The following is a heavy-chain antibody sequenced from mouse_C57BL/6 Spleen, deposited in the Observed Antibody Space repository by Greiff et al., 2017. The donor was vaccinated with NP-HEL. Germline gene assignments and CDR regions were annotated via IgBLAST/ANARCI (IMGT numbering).Heavy chain of an antibody. CDR1: GFTFSSYA. CDR2: ISDGGSYT. D-gene: IGHD4-1*01. Sequence: EVKVVESGGGLVKPGGSLKLSCAASGFTFSSYAMSWVRQTPEKRLEWVATISDGGSYTYYPDNVKGRFTISRDNAKNNLYLQMSHLKSEDTAMYYCARDHWEDYFDYWGQGTTLTVSS. J-gene: IGHJ2*01. V-gene: IGHV5-4*01. CDR3: ARDHWEDYFDY.